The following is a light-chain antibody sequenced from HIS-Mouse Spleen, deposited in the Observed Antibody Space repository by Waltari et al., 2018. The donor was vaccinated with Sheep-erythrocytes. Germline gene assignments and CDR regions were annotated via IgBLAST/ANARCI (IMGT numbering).Light chain of an antibody. V-gene: IGKV3-15*01. J-gene: IGKJ2*01. CDR1: QSVSSN. CDR3: QQYNNWPPPYT. CDR2: GAS. Sequence: EIVMTQSPATLSVSPGERATLSCRARQSVSSNLAWYQQKPGQAPRLLIYGASTRATGIPARFSGSGSGTAFTLTISSMQSEDLAVYCCQQYNNWPPPYTFGQGTKLEIK.